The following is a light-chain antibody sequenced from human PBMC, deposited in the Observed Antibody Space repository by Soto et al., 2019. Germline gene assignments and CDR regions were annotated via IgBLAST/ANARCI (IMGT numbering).Light chain of an antibody. V-gene: IGKV1-9*01. CDR3: QQLNSYPRT. J-gene: IGKJ2*01. CDR2: VAS. Sequence: DIQLTQSPSFLSASVGDTVTITCRASQGISSYLAWYEQKPGKAPNLLIYVASTLQSGVPSRFSGSGSGTEFTLTISSLQPEDFATYYCQQLNSYPRTFGQGTKLEIK. CDR1: QGISSY.